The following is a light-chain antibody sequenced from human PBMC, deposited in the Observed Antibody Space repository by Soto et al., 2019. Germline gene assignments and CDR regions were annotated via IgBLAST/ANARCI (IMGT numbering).Light chain of an antibody. CDR3: LQDHDDSWT. V-gene: IGKV1-5*01. CDR1: QSISSW. Sequence: DIQMTQSPSTLSASVGDRVTITCRASQSISSWLAWYQQKPGKAPTLLIYAASNLQSGGPSRFRGSRSGTEITLTVSSLQPEDFATYYCLQDHDDSWTFGQGTKVDIK. CDR2: AAS. J-gene: IGKJ1*01.